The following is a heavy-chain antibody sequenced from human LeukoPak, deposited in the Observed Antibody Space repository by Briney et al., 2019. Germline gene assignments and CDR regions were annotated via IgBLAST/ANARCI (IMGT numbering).Heavy chain of an antibody. V-gene: IGHV4-61*01. J-gene: IGHJ5*02. CDR2: IYYSGST. CDR3: ASYMTTVTTQGWFDP. CDR1: GGSISSGSYY. Sequence: PSETLSLTCTVSGGSISSGSYYWSWVRQPPGKGLEWIGCIYYSGSTNYNPSLKSRVTISVDTSKNQFSLKLSSVTAADTAVYYCASYMTTVTTQGWFDPWGQGTLVTVSS. D-gene: IGHD4-17*01.